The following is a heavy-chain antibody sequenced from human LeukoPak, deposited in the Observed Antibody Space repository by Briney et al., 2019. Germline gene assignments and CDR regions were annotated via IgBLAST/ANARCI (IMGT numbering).Heavy chain of an antibody. CDR1: GFTFSSYW. V-gene: IGHV3-74*01. CDR3: VRELPPVVQYYFDH. D-gene: IGHD2-21*01. CDR2: INSDGSST. Sequence: GGSLRLSCAASGFTFSSYWMHWVRQAPGKGLVWVSRINSDGSSTSYADSVKGRFTISRDDAKNTLYLQMNSLRAEDTAVYYCVRELPPVVQYYFDHWGPGTLVTVSS. J-gene: IGHJ4*02.